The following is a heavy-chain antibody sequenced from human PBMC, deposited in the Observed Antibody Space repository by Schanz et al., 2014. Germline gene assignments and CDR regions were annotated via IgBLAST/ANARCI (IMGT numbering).Heavy chain of an antibody. Sequence: EVQLVESGGGVVQPGRSLRLSCAASGFTFSSYGMHWVRQAPGKGLEWVSSISSRSSHIYYADSVKGRFTVSRDNAKNSVYLQMNGLRVEDTAVYFCAKKVPAYNPFDSWGQGTLVTVSS. J-gene: IGHJ4*02. CDR1: GFTFSSYG. CDR3: AKKVPAYNPFDS. V-gene: IGHV3-21*01. CDR2: ISSRSSHI. D-gene: IGHD1-1*01.